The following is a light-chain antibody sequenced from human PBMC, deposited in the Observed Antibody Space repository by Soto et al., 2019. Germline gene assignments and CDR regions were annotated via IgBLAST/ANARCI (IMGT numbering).Light chain of an antibody. CDR2: DVS. CDR1: SSDIGGYNS. J-gene: IGLJ2*01. Sequence: QSALTQPASVSGSPGQSITISCSGTSSDIGGYNSVSWYQQHPGNAPQLMIYDVSYRPSGVSSRFSGSKSGNTASLTISGLRPEDDADDYCSSYASTGTRVFGGGTKLTVL. CDR3: SSYASTGTRV. V-gene: IGLV2-14*01.